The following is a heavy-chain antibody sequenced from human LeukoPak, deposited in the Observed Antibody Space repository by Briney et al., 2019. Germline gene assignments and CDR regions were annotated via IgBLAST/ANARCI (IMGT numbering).Heavy chain of an antibody. Sequence: SGPTLVNPTQTLTLTCTFSGFSLSTSGVGVGWIRQPPGKALEWLALIYWDDDKRYSPSLRTRLTITKDTSKNQLVLTMTNMDPVDTAPYYCAHYTFTWSTAYWGQGTLVTVSS. D-gene: IGHD3-16*01. CDR3: AHYTFTWSTAY. CDR2: IYWDDDK. CDR1: GFSLSTSGVG. V-gene: IGHV2-5*02. J-gene: IGHJ4*02.